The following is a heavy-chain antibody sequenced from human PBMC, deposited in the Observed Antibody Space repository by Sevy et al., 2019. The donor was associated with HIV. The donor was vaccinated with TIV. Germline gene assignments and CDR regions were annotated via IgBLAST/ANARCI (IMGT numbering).Heavy chain of an antibody. V-gene: IGHV3-23*01. CDR1: GFTFSNYA. J-gene: IGHJ4*02. D-gene: IGHD2-2*01. Sequence: GGSLRLSCVASGFTFSNYAMSWVRQAPGKGLEWVATFSFGCGKINHADSVKGRFTISRDNSKNALYLQMNSLRAEDTAVYYCAREGCSRPHDYWGQGTLVTVSS. CDR2: FSFGCGKI. CDR3: AREGCSRPHDY.